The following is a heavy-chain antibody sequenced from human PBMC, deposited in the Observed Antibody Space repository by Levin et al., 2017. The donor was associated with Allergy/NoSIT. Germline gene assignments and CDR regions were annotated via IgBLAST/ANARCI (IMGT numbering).Heavy chain of an antibody. CDR1: GFTFTSSA. CDR2: IVVGSGNT. Sequence: ASVKVSCKASGFTFTSSAVQWVRQARGQRLEWIGWIVVGSGNTNYAQKFQERVTITRDMSTSTAYMELSSLRSEDTAVYYCAADSSGWPEPYGMDVWGQGTTVTVSS. CDR3: AADSSGWPEPYGMDV. D-gene: IGHD6-19*01. J-gene: IGHJ6*02. V-gene: IGHV1-58*01.